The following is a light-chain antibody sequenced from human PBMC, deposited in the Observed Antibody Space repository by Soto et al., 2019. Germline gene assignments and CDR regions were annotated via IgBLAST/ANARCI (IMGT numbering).Light chain of an antibody. V-gene: IGKV3-11*01. Sequence: EVLLTQSPATLSLSPGERATLSCRASQSVSNFLAWYQQKPGQAPRLLIYAASNMATGIPARFSGSGSGTDFPLTISSLEPEDFAVYYCQQRSSWRMYTFGQGTKLEIK. CDR3: QQRSSWRMYT. J-gene: IGKJ2*01. CDR2: AAS. CDR1: QSVSNF.